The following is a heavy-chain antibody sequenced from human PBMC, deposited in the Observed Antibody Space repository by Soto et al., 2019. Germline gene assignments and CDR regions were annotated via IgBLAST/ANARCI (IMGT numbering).Heavy chain of an antibody. CDR2: IIPILGIA. CDR1: GGTFSSYT. D-gene: IGHD2-2*01. CDR3: ARETRDIVVVPAARPYYYYYYMDV. J-gene: IGHJ6*03. Sequence: GASVKVSCEASGGTFSSYTISCVRQAPGQGLEWMGRIIPILGIANYAQKFQGRVTITADKSTSTAYMELSSLRSEDTAVYYCARETRDIVVVPAARPYYYYYYMDVWGKGTTVTVSS. V-gene: IGHV1-69*04.